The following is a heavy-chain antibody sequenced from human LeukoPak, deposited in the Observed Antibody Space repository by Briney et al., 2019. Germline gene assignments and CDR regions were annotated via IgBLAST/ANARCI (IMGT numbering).Heavy chain of an antibody. J-gene: IGHJ1*01. CDR3: AKDDAWGRYNH. CDR1: GFTFSSYG. D-gene: IGHD3-16*01. Sequence: GGSLRLSCAASGFTFSSYGMHWVRQAPGKGLEWVAFIRYDGSNKYYADSVKGRFTITRENSKKKVFLQMKSLRGADTAVYYCAKDDAWGRYNHWGQGTLVTVSS. CDR2: IRYDGSNK. V-gene: IGHV3-30*02.